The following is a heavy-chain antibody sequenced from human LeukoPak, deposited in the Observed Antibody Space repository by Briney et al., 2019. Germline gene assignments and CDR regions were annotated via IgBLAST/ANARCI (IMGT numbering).Heavy chain of an antibody. V-gene: IGHV3-30*18. Sequence: GGSLRLSCAASGFTFSNYGMHWVRQAPGKGLEWVAVISYDGSNKYYGDSVKGRFTISRDNSKNTLYLQMNSLRAEDTAVYFCANPPLPAVIGYYYYNVDVWGQGTTVTVSS. J-gene: IGHJ6*02. CDR1: GFTFSNYG. D-gene: IGHD2-2*01. CDR2: ISYDGSNK. CDR3: ANPPLPAVIGYYYYNVDV.